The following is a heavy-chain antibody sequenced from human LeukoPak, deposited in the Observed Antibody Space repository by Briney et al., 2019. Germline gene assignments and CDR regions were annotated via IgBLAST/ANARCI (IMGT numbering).Heavy chain of an antibody. J-gene: IGHJ5*02. Sequence: SETLSLTWTVSGDSISSYYWTWIRQPPGRGLEWIGYIYTSGSTNFNPSLKSRVTMSVDTSKNQFSLKLSSVTAADTAVYYCARQREDSNWFDPWGQGTLVTVSS. CDR1: GDSISSYY. D-gene: IGHD4-11*01. CDR2: IYTSGST. V-gene: IGHV4-4*09. CDR3: ARQREDSNWFDP.